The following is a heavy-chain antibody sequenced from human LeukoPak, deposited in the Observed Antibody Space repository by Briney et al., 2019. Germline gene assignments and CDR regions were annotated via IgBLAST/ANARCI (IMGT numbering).Heavy chain of an antibody. CDR3: ARGVKGLRGAFDI. D-gene: IGHD3-10*01. V-gene: IGHV4-31*03. CDR1: GDSISSGSYY. Sequence: SQTLSLTCTVSGDSISSGSYYWAWIRQTPGKGLEWIGYIYYSGSTYSNPSLKSRLTMSVDISKNQFSLKLSSVTAADTAVYYCARGVKGLRGAFDIWGQGTMVTVSS. CDR2: IYYSGST. J-gene: IGHJ3*02.